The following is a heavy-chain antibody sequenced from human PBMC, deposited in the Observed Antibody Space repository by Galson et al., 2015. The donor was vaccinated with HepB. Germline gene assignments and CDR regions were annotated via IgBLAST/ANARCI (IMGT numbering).Heavy chain of an antibody. CDR3: ASSGGAIVGFLYGMDV. V-gene: IGHV5-10-1*01. D-gene: IGHD3-16*02. CDR1: GYSFTSYW. CDR2: IDPSDSYT. J-gene: IGHJ6*02. Sequence: QSGAEVKKPGESLRISCKGSGYSFTSYWISWVRQMPGKGLEWMGRIDPSDSYTNYSPSFQGHVTISADKSISTAYLQWSSLKASDTAMYYCASSGGAIVGFLYGMDVWGQGTTVTVSS.